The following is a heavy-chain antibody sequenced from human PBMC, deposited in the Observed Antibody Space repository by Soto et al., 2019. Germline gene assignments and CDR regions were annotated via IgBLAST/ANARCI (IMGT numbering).Heavy chain of an antibody. Sequence: EVQLVESGGGLVQPGGSLRLSCAASGFTFSAHYMDWVRQAPGKGLEWVGRTRNKANSYTTEYAASVKGRFTISRDDSKNSLYLQMNSLKTEDTAVYYCATYGDYEAGLDYWGQGTLVTVSS. D-gene: IGHD4-17*01. CDR3: ATYGDYEAGLDY. J-gene: IGHJ4*02. CDR1: GFTFSAHY. CDR2: TRNKANSYTT. V-gene: IGHV3-72*01.